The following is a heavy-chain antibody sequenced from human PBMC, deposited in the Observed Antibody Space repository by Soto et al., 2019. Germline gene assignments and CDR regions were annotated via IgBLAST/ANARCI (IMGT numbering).Heavy chain of an antibody. CDR2: SYYSGST. D-gene: IGHD3-22*01. V-gene: IGHV4-30-4*01. CDR3: ARGGGYDY. Sequence: SETLSGTCIVPGGRSSSDNYYWSWIRQPPGKGMEWSGYSYYSGSTYCNPSRKSRVTMSVDTSKNQFLLKLSFVTAADTAIYYCARGGGYDYGGQGALVTVSS. J-gene: IGHJ4*02. CDR1: GGRSSSDNYY.